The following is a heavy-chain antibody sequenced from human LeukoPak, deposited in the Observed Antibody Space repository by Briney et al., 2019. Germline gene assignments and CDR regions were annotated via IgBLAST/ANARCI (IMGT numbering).Heavy chain of an antibody. Sequence: GGSLRLSCAASGFTFSSYAMHWVRQAPGKGLEWVAVISYDGSNKYYADSVKGRFTISRDNAKNSLYLQMNSLRAEDTAVYYCARDGAGYDYVWGSYRYTAIDYWGQGTLVTVSS. CDR3: ARDGAGYDYVWGSYRYTAIDY. V-gene: IGHV3-30-3*01. CDR2: ISYDGSNK. D-gene: IGHD3-16*02. J-gene: IGHJ4*02. CDR1: GFTFSSYA.